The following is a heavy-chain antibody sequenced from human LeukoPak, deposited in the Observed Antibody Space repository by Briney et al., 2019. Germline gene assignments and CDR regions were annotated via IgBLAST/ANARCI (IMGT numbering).Heavy chain of an antibody. CDR2: IYHSGST. CDR1: GGSISRSNW. D-gene: IGHD3-22*01. Sequence: SGTLSLTCAVSGGSISRSNWWSWVRQPPGKGLEWIGEIYHSGSTKYNPSLKSRVTISMDKSKNQFSLKLSSVTAADTAVYYCARQDSYDTGTWYFDLWGRGTLVTVSS. CDR3: ARQDSYDTGTWYFDL. V-gene: IGHV4-4*02. J-gene: IGHJ2*01.